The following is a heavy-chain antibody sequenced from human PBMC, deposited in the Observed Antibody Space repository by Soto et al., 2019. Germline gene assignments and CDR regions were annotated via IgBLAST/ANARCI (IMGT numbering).Heavy chain of an antibody. D-gene: IGHD3-22*01. CDR1: GGSISSYY. Sequence: SETLSLTCTVSGGSISSYYWSCIRQPPWKGLEWIVYIYYSGSNNYNPSLKSRVTISVDTSKNQFSLKLSSVTAADTAVYYCARVPNYYDSSGYHNWFEAWGQGTLVTLSS. J-gene: IGHJ5*02. CDR2: IYYSGSN. CDR3: ARVPNYYDSSGYHNWFEA. V-gene: IGHV4-59*01.